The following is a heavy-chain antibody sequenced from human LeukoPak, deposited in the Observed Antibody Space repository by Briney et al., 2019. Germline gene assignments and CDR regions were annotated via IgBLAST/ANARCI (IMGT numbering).Heavy chain of an antibody. Sequence: SETLSLTCAVYGGSFSGYYWSWIRQPPGKGRKWIGEINHSGSTNYNPSLKSRVTISVDTSKNQFSLKLSSVTAADTAVYYCARREAVAGTKFDYWGQGTLVTVSS. J-gene: IGHJ4*02. V-gene: IGHV4-34*01. D-gene: IGHD6-19*01. CDR1: GGSFSGYY. CDR2: INHSGST. CDR3: ARREAVAGTKFDY.